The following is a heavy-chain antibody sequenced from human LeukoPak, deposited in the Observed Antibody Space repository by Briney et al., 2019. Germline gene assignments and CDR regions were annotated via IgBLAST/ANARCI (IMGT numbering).Heavy chain of an antibody. CDR1: GYTFTSYD. V-gene: IGHV1-8*01. Sequence: ASVKVSCKASGYTFTSYDINWVRQATGRGLEWMGWMNPNSGNTGYAQKFQGRVTMTRNTSISTAYMELSSLRSEDTAVYYCARVSDYYAGFDPWGQGTLVTVSS. CDR2: MNPNSGNT. J-gene: IGHJ5*02. CDR3: ARVSDYYAGFDP. D-gene: IGHD3-10*01.